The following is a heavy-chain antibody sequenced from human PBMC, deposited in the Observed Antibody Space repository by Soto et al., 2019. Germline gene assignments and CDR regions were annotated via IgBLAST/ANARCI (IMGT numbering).Heavy chain of an antibody. CDR1: GFTFSSYA. J-gene: IGHJ6*02. CDR2: ISYDGSNK. D-gene: IGHD5-12*01. CDR3: ARDQWATIKGTDYYYYYGMDV. V-gene: IGHV3-30-3*01. Sequence: GGSLRLSCAASGFTFSSYAMHWVRQAPGKGLEWVAVISYDGSNKYYADSVKGRFTISRDNSKNTLYLQMNSLRAEDTAVYYCARDQWATIKGTDYYYYYGMDVWGQGTTVTVSS.